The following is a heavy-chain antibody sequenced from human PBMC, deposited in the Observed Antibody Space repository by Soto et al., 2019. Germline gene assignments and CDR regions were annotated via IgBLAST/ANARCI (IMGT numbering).Heavy chain of an antibody. CDR3: ARDQRARSDGYPDPDAFDI. D-gene: IGHD5-12*01. CDR2: IIPIFGTA. Sequence: SVKVSCKASGGTFSSYSISWVRQAPGQGLEWMGGIIPIFGTANYAQKFQGRVTITADESTSTAYMELSSLRSEDTAVYYCARDQRARSDGYPDPDAFDIWGQGTMVTVSS. CDR1: GGTFSSYS. J-gene: IGHJ3*02. V-gene: IGHV1-69*13.